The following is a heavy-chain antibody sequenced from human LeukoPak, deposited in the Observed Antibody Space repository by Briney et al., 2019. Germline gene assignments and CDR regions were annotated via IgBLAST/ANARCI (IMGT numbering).Heavy chain of an antibody. CDR2: ISYDGSNK. CDR1: GFTFSSHA. CDR3: ARPSYSGSSAYFDY. V-gene: IGHV3-30-3*01. Sequence: GRSLRLSCAASGFTFSSHAMPWVRQAPGKGLEWVAVISYDGSNKYYADSVKGRFTISRDNSKNTLYLQMNSLRAEDTAVYYCARPSYSGSSAYFDYWGQGTLVTVSS. D-gene: IGHD1-26*01. J-gene: IGHJ4*02.